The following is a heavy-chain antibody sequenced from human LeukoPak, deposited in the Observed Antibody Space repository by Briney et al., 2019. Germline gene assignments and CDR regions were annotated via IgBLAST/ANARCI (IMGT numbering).Heavy chain of an antibody. V-gene: IGHV4-4*07. CDR1: GGSISSYY. D-gene: IGHD3-22*01. CDR2: IYTSGNT. J-gene: IGHJ4*02. Sequence: SETLSLTCTVSGGSISSYYWSWIRQPAGKGLEWIGHIYTSGNTNYNPSLKSRVTMSVDTSKNQFSLKLRSATAADTAVYYCARDGYYFDSSGYYFWGQGTLVTVSS. CDR3: ARDGYYFDSSGYYF.